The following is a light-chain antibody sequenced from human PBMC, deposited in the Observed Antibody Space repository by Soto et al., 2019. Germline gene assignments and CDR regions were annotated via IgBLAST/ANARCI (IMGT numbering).Light chain of an antibody. CDR3: QQRSNWPPT. V-gene: IGKV3-11*01. Sequence: DIVLTQSPATLSLSPGERATLSCRASQSVSSYLAGYQQKPGQAPRLLIYDASNRATGIPARFSGSGSGTDFTLTISSLEPEDFAVYYCQQRSNWPPTFGGGTKVDIK. CDR2: DAS. CDR1: QSVSSY. J-gene: IGKJ4*01.